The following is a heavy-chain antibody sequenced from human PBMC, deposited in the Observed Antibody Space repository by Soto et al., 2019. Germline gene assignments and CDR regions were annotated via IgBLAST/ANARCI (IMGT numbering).Heavy chain of an antibody. CDR1: GGTFSSDA. Sequence: SVKVSCKASGGTFSSDAISWVRQAPGQGLEWMGGIIPIFGTANYAQKFQGRVTITADKSTSTAYMELSSLRSEDTAVYECPRGGYYDSSGDSYVAAEYFQHWGQGTLVTVSS. CDR3: PRGGYYDSSGDSYVAAEYFQH. CDR2: IIPIFGTA. J-gene: IGHJ1*01. V-gene: IGHV1-69*06. D-gene: IGHD3-22*01.